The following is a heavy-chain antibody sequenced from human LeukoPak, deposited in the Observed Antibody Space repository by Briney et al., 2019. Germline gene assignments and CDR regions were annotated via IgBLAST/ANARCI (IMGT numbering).Heavy chain of an antibody. J-gene: IGHJ4*02. CDR1: GFTLDDYA. CDR2: ISGDGGST. D-gene: IGHD2-15*01. CDR3: AKECSSGSCWGDS. V-gene: IGHV3-43*02. Sequence: PGGSLRLSCAASGFTLDDYAMHWVRQAPGKGLEWVSLISGDGGSTKYADSVKGRFTISRDNSKNSLYLQMNSLRAEDTALYYCAKECSSGSCWGDSWGQETLVTVSS.